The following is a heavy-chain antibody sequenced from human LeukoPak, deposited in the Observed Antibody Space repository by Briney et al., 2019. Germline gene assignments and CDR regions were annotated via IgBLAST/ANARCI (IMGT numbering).Heavy chain of an antibody. J-gene: IGHJ3*02. V-gene: IGHV1-69*06. Sequence: GASVKVSCKASGGTFSSYAISWVRQAPGQGLEWMGGIIPIFGTANYAQKFRGRVTITADKSTRTAYMELSSLRSEDTAVYYCARVRDGYSHDAFDIWGQGTMVTVSS. CDR1: GGTFSSYA. CDR2: IIPIFGTA. D-gene: IGHD5-24*01. CDR3: ARVRDGYSHDAFDI.